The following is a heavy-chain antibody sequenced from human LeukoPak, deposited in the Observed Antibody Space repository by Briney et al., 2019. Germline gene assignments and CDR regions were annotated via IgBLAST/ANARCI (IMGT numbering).Heavy chain of an antibody. CDR1: GGTFSSYA. CDR2: IIPILGIA. CDR3: ARVRYYDSSGYSYYFDY. V-gene: IGHV1-69*04. Sequence: SVKVSCKASGGTFSSYAISWVRQAPGQGLEWMGRIIPILGIANYAQKFQGSVTITADKSTSTAYMELSSLRSEDTAVYYCARVRYYDSSGYSYYFDYWGQGTLVTVSS. D-gene: IGHD3-22*01. J-gene: IGHJ4*02.